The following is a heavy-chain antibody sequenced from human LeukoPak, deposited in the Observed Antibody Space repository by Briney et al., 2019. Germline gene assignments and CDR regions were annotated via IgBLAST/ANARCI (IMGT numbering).Heavy chain of an antibody. D-gene: IGHD2-15*01. CDR2: MNPNSGNT. CDR1: GYTFTSYD. J-gene: IGHJ4*02. CDR3: ARAKSVVAAPHPIGY. Sequence: ASVKVSCKASGYTFTSYDINWVRQATGQGLEWMGWMNPNSGNTGYAQKFQGRVTMTRNTSISTAYMELSSLRSEDTAVYYCARAKSVVAAPHPIGYWGQGTLVTVSS. V-gene: IGHV1-8*01.